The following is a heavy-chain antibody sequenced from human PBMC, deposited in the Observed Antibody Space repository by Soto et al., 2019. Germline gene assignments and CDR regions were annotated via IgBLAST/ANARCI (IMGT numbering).Heavy chain of an antibody. D-gene: IGHD2-15*01. CDR1: GGSIISYY. CDR2: IYYTEKT. Sequence: SETLSLTCTVSGGSIISYYWSWIRQPPGKGLDWIGYIYYTEKTNYNPSLKSRVTISVDTSKNQFSLKLRSVTAADTGVYFCARARFQLLHPYYYGMDVWGQGTAVTVSS. J-gene: IGHJ6*02. CDR3: ARARFQLLHPYYYGMDV. V-gene: IGHV4-59*01.